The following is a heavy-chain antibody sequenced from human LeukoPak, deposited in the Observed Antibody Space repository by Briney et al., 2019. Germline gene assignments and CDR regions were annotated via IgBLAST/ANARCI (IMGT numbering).Heavy chain of an antibody. CDR2: SSGSNT. J-gene: IGHJ4*02. D-gene: IGHD5-18*01. Sequence: GGSLRLSCAASGFTISSDAMTWVRQAPGKGLEWVSGSSGSNTYYSDSVRGRFTISRDDSKNTLYLQMNSLRAEDTAVYYCAKSPSRNTGPFDYWGQGTLVTVSP. CDR3: AKSPSRNTGPFDY. V-gene: IGHV3-23*01. CDR1: GFTISSDA.